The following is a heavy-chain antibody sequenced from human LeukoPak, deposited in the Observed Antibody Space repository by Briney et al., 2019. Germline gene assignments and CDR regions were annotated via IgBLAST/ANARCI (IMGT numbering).Heavy chain of an antibody. V-gene: IGHV3-30*18. CDR3: AKSEELLLGHFDY. CDR1: GFTFRSYG. Sequence: GRSLRLSCEASGFTFRSYGMHWVRRAPGKGLEWVTSISHDGGSKYSADSVKGRFTISRDNSKNTLSLQMNSLRAEDTAVYYCAKSEELLLGHFDYWGQGTLVTVSS. CDR2: ISHDGGSK. D-gene: IGHD1-26*01. J-gene: IGHJ4*02.